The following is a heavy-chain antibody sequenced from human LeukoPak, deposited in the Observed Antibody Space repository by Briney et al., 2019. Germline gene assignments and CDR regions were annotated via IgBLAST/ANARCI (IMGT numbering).Heavy chain of an antibody. J-gene: IGHJ5*02. CDR2: IYYSGST. CDR1: GGSISSSSYY. Sequence: PSETLSLTCTVSGGSISSSSYYWGWIRQPPGEGLEWIGSIYYSGSTYYNPSLKSRVTISVDTSKNQFSLKLSSVTAADTAVYYCARLGLSDWSWFDPWGQGTLVTVSS. V-gene: IGHV4-39*01. CDR3: ARLGLSDWSWFDP. D-gene: IGHD2-21*01.